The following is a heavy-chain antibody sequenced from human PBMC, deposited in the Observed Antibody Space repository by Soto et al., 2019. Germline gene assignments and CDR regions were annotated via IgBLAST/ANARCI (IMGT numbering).Heavy chain of an antibody. J-gene: IGHJ3*02. D-gene: IGHD2-2*01. Sequence: EVQLLESGGGFVQPGGSLRLSCAASGFTFSSYAMSWLRQAPGKGLEWVSAISGSGGSTYYADSVKGRFTICRDNSKNTLYLQMNSLRAEDTAVYYCAKVSSEYLLWGAFDIWGQETMVTVSS. CDR1: GFTFSSYA. V-gene: IGHV3-23*01. CDR3: AKVSSEYLLWGAFDI. CDR2: ISGSGGST.